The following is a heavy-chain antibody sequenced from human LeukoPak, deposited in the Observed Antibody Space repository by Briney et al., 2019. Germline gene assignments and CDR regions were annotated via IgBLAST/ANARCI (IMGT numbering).Heavy chain of an antibody. D-gene: IGHD3-16*02. CDR1: GGSISSSNW. J-gene: IGHJ6*02. CDR3: AREAFWRVIPTSTLGMDV. Sequence: SETLSLTCAVSGGSISSSNWWSWIRQHPEKGLEWIGYISYSGSTYYNPSLKSRVTISVDTSKNQFFLSLSSVTAADTAVYFCAREAFWRVIPTSTLGMDVWGQGTTVTVSS. V-gene: IGHV4-31*11. CDR2: ISYSGST.